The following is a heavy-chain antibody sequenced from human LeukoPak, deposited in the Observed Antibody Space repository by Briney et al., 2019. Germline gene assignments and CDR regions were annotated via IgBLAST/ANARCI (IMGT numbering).Heavy chain of an antibody. J-gene: IGHJ4*02. CDR1: GFTFSRHW. CDR2: IKEDGTNK. D-gene: IGHD3-22*01. CDR3: ATPLDYYDSSGYHQGGD. V-gene: IGHV3-7*03. Sequence: PGGSLRLSCAASGFTFSRHWMTWVRQAPGKGLEWVANIKEDGTNKNYVDSVKGRFTISRDNAKNSPYLQMNSLRAEDTAVYYCATPLDYYDSSGYHQGGDWGQGTLVTVSS.